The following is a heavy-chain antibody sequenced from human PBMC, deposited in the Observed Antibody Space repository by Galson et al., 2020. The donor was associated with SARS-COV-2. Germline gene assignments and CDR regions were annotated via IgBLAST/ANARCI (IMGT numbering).Heavy chain of an antibody. V-gene: IGHV3-23*01. CDR1: GLTFSSYA. J-gene: IGHJ4*02. D-gene: IGHD3-9*01. Sequence: GESLKISCAASGLTFSSYAMSWVRQAPGKGLEWVSAISGSGGSTYYADSVKGRFTISRDNSKNTLYLQMNSLRAEDTAIYYCAKDSPLYDILTGYDYWGQGTLVTVSS. CDR2: ISGSGGST. CDR3: AKDSPLYDILTGYDY.